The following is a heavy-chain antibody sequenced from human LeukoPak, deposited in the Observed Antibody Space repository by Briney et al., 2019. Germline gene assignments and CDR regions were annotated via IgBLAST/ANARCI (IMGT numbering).Heavy chain of an antibody. CDR3: ARDPTRYYDGSGIDY. V-gene: IGHV4-34*01. J-gene: IGHJ4*02. Sequence: KTSGTLSLTCAVYGGSFSGYYWSWLRQPPGKGLEWIGEINHSGSTNYNPSLKSRVTISVDTSKNQFSLKLSSVTAADTAVYYCARDPTRYYDGSGIDYWGQGTLVTVSS. CDR1: GGSFSGYY. D-gene: IGHD3-22*01. CDR2: INHSGST.